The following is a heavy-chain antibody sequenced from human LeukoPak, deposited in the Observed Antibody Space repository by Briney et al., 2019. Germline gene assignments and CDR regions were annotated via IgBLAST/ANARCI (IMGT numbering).Heavy chain of an antibody. CDR1: GYTFTGYY. CDR2: INPNSGGT. J-gene: IGHJ5*02. CDR3: ARDGAPYYYDSSGYYYGVPWFDP. D-gene: IGHD3-22*01. Sequence: ASVKVSCKASGYTFTGYYMHWVRQAPGQGLEWMGWINPNSGGTNYAQKFQGWVTMTRDTSISTAYMELSRLRSDDTAVYYCARDGAPYYYDSSGYYYGVPWFDPWGQGTLVTVSS. V-gene: IGHV1-2*04.